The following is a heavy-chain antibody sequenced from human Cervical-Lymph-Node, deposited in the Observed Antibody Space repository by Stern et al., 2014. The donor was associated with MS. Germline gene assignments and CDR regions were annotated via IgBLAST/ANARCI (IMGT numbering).Heavy chain of an antibody. Sequence: QVQLVESGGGVVQPGGSQRLSCTASGFTFEDYAMEWVRQVPGKGLEWVAMIWYDGSQKYYGDSVGGRFSVSRDNSRNTLYLQMKSLSLEDTAVYYCARKIPDYYYYAMDVWGQGTTVTVSS. D-gene: IGHD2-2*02. CDR3: ARKIPDYYYYAMDV. V-gene: IGHV3-33*01. J-gene: IGHJ6*02. CDR2: IWYDGSQK. CDR1: GFTFEDYA.